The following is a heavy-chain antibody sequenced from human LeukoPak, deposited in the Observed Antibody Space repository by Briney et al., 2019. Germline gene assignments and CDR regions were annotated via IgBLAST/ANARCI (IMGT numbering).Heavy chain of an antibody. V-gene: IGHV4-34*01. Sequence: SETLSLTCAVYGGSFSGYYWSWIRQPPGKGLEWIGEINHSGSTNYNPSLKSRVTISVDTSKNQFSLKLSSVTAADTAVYYCARSKDRRYIVVVPAAKGDAFDIWGQGTMVTVSS. CDR2: INHSGST. D-gene: IGHD2-2*01. CDR1: GGSFSGYY. J-gene: IGHJ3*02. CDR3: ARSKDRRYIVVVPAAKGDAFDI.